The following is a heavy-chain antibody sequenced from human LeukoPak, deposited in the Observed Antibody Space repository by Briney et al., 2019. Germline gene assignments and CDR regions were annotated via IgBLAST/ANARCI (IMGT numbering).Heavy chain of an antibody. Sequence: GGSLGLSCAASGFTFSSYAMSWVRQAPGKGLEWVSAISGSGGSTYYADSVKGRFTISRDNSKNTLYLQMNSLRAEDTAVYYCAKGSYGSGRGGGYDYWAREPWSPSPQ. CDR1: GFTFSSYA. CDR2: ISGSGGST. J-gene: IGHJ4*02. D-gene: IGHD3-10*01. V-gene: IGHV3-23*01. CDR3: AKGSYGSGRGGGYDY.